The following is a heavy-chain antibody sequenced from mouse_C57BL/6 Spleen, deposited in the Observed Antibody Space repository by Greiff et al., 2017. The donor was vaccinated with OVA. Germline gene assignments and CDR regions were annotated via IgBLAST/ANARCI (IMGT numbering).Heavy chain of an antibody. D-gene: IGHD2-2*01. CDR3: VREWGIYGYDVAWFAY. Sequence: EVQLVESGGGLVQPKGSLKLSCAASGFTFNTYAMHWVRQAPGTGLEWVARIRSKSSNYATYYADSVKDRFTISRDDSQSMLYLQMNNLKTEDTAMDYCVREWGIYGYDVAWFAYWGQGTLVTVSA. V-gene: IGHV10-3*01. CDR1: GFTFNTYA. CDR2: IRSKSSNYAT. J-gene: IGHJ3*01.